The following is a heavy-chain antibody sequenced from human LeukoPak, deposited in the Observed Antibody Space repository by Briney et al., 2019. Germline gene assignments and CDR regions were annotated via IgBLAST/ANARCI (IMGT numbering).Heavy chain of an antibody. CDR2: ISGSGGST. CDR1: GFTFSSYA. J-gene: IGHJ3*02. D-gene: IGHD2-15*01. V-gene: IGHV3-23*01. Sequence: GGSLRLSCAASGFTFSSYATSWVRQAPGKGLEWVSAISGSGGSTYYADSVKGRFTISRDNSKNTLYLQMNSLRAEDTAVYYCAKDGLKVVAATVDAFDIWGQGTMVTVSS. CDR3: AKDGLKVVAATVDAFDI.